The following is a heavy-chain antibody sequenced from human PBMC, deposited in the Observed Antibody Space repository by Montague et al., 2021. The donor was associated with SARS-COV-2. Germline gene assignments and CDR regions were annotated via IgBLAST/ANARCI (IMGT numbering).Heavy chain of an antibody. CDR2: SSYSWST. CDR3: ARHVEPCGGHCRNWYFHL. J-gene: IGHJ2*01. CDR1: GGSITTDIFN. D-gene: IGHD2-21*02. V-gene: IGHV4-39*01. Sequence: SETRSLTCTVSGGSITTDIFNWGWVRQPPGKGLEWIGGSSYSWSTYYNPSLKSRVTMSVDTSKNQFSLGLISLTATDTAMYYCARHVEPCGGHCRNWYFHLWGRGTLVTVSS.